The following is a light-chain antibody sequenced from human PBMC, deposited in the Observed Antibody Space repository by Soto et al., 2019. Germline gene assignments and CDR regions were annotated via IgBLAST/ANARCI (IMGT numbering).Light chain of an antibody. Sequence: QSALTQPPSASGSPGQSVTISCIGSSSDIGAYNYVSWYQQHPGKAPKLIIYEVTRRPSGVPDRFSGSKSGNTASLTVSGLQAEDEADYYCASEAVSNVFGTGTKVTVL. V-gene: IGLV2-8*01. CDR2: EVT. CDR3: ASEAVSNV. J-gene: IGLJ1*01. CDR1: SSDIGAYNY.